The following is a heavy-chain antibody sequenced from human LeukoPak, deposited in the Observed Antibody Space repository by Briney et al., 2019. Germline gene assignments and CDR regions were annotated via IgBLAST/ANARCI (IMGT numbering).Heavy chain of an antibody. Sequence: PGGSLRLSCAASGFIVSSKYMSWVRQAPGKGLEGVSIIYSGGSTYYADSVKGRFTISRDNSKNTLYLQMNTLRAEDTAVYYCAREGGDSSGYGSYAFDIWGQGTMVTVSS. D-gene: IGHD3-22*01. CDR3: AREGGDSSGYGSYAFDI. J-gene: IGHJ3*02. CDR1: GFIVSSKY. V-gene: IGHV3-66*01. CDR2: IYSGGST.